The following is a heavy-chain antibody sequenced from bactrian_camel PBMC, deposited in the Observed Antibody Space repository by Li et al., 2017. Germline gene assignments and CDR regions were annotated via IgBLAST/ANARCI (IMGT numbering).Heavy chain of an antibody. V-gene: IGHV3S24*01. CDR2: IDRGGIT. Sequence: HVQLVESGGGLVQPGGSLRLSCTAPGDSVTRYCMAWFRQVPGKEREGVVTIDRGGITTSGDSMRGRFTISKDNAENTLYLQMNNLKPEDTAMYYCASDLRPGHGGWSLVSAKYVYWGQGTQVTVS. J-gene: IGHJ4*01. D-gene: IGHD6*01. CDR3: ASDLRPGHGGWSLVSAKYVY. CDR1: GDSVTRYC.